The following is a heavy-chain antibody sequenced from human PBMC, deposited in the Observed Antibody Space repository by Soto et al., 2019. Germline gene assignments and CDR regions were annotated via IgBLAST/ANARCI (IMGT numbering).Heavy chain of an antibody. CDR2: ITPSNSDT. V-gene: IGHV5-10-1*01. CDR3: ARRTIGDYGPYFDY. J-gene: IGHJ4*02. Sequence: KVSCKASGYTFTSSWITWVRQVPGKGLEWMGRITPSNSDTNYSPSFQGHITISADKAITTAYLQWDSLKASDTAMYYCARRTIGDYGPYFDYWGQGTLVTVSS. CDR1: GYTFTSSW. D-gene: IGHD4-17*01.